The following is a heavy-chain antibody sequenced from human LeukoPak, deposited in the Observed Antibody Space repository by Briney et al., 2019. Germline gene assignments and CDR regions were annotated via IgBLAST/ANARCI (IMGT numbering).Heavy chain of an antibody. CDR2: ISSSSSYI. CDR1: GFTFSSYS. V-gene: IGHV3-21*01. D-gene: IGHD4-11*01. Sequence: PGGSLRLSCAASGFTFSSYSMNWVRQAPGKGLEWVSSISSSSSYIYYADSVKGRFTISRDNAKNSLYLQMNSLRAEDTAVYYCARDRIMTTVTTPPLYWGQGTLVTVSS. J-gene: IGHJ4*02. CDR3: ARDRIMTTVTTPPLY.